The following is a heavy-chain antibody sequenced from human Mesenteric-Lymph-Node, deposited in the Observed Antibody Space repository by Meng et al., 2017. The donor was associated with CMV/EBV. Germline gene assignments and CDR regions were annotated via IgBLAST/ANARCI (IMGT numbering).Heavy chain of an antibody. V-gene: IGHV3-7*01. CDR1: GFTFSSYW. CDR2: IKQDGSEK. J-gene: IGHJ4*02. D-gene: IGHD2-2*01. Sequence: GGSLRLSCAASGFTFSSYWMSWVRQAPGKGLEWVANIKQDGSEKYYVDSVKGRFTISRDNAKNSLYLQMSSLRAEDTAVYYCARDTGYCSNTSCYPGYFEYWGQGTLVTVSS. CDR3: ARDTGYCSNTSCYPGYFEY.